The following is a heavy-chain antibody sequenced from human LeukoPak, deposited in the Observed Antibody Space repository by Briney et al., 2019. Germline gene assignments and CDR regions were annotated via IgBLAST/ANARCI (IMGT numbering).Heavy chain of an antibody. CDR1: GGSINNYY. Sequence: PSETLSLTCTVSGGSINNYYWSWIRQPPGKGLEWVGYIYYSGSTNYNPSLKSRVTISVDTSKNQFSLKLTSVTAADTAVYYCARMGDSSGYYSSFDYWGQGTLVTVSS. D-gene: IGHD3-22*01. CDR2: IYYSGST. V-gene: IGHV4-59*01. J-gene: IGHJ4*02. CDR3: ARMGDSSGYYSSFDY.